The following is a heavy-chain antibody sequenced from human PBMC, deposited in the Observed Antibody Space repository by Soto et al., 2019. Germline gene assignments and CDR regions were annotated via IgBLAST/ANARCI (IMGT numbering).Heavy chain of an antibody. J-gene: IGHJ3*02. CDR1: GYTFTGYY. D-gene: IGHD6-19*01. V-gene: IGHV1-2*04. CDR3: ARERGGVGWPLHLLDI. Sequence: ASVKVSCKASGYTFTGYYMHWVRQAPGQGLEWMGWINPNSGGTNYAQKFQGWVTMTRDTSISTAYMELSRLRSDDTAVYYCARERGGVGWPLHLLDIWGQGPIVTVSS. CDR2: INPNSGGT.